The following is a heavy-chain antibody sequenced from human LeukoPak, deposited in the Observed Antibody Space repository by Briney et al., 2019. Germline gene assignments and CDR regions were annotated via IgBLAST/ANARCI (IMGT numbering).Heavy chain of an antibody. J-gene: IGHJ6*02. CDR2: INPNSGGT. CDR3: ATSGDSTSYYYYGMDV. Sequence: ASVKVSCTASGYTFTGYYMHWVRQAPGQGLEWMGWINPNSGGTNYAQKFQGRVTMTRDTSISTAYMELSRLRSDDTAVYYCATSGDSTSYYYYGMDVWGQGTTVTVSS. V-gene: IGHV1-2*02. D-gene: IGHD3-10*01. CDR1: GYTFTGYY.